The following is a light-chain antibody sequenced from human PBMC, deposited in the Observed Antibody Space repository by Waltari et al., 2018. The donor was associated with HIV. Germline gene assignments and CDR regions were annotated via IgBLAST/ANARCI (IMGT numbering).Light chain of an antibody. V-gene: IGKV3-15*01. Sequence: EIVMTQSPVTLSVSPGERATLSCRASQSVYSNLAWYQQKPGQAPRLVIYGASTRATGIPARFSGSGSGTEFTLTISSLQSEDFALYYCQQYYDWSLTFGGGTKVEIK. J-gene: IGKJ4*01. CDR1: QSVYSN. CDR3: QQYYDWSLT. CDR2: GAS.